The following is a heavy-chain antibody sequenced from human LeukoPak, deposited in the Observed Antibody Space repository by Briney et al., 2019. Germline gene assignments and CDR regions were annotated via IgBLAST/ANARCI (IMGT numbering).Heavy chain of an antibody. CDR1: GFTFSSYA. CDR2: ISYDGSNK. J-gene: IGHJ4*02. CDR3: AGDGCSSTSCPMRLDY. V-gene: IGHV3-30-3*01. D-gene: IGHD2-2*01. Sequence: GGSLRLSCAASGFTFSSYAMHWVRQAPGKGLEWVAVISYDGSNKYYADSVKGRFTISRDNSKNTLYLQMNSLRAEDTAVYYCAGDGCSSTSCPMRLDYWGQGTLVTVSS.